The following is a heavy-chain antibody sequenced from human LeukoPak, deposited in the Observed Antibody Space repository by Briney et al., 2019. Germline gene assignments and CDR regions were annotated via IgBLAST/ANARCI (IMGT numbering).Heavy chain of an antibody. Sequence: PSETLSLTCTVSGGSISSSTYYWAWIRQSPGKGLEWIGSITYSGSTYYNPSLESRVTISVDTSKNQFSLRLISVTAVDTAVYYCARQGVGATDCWGQGTLVTVCS. CDR3: ARQGVGATDC. D-gene: IGHD1-26*01. V-gene: IGHV4-39*01. CDR2: ITYSGST. J-gene: IGHJ4*02. CDR1: GGSISSSTYY.